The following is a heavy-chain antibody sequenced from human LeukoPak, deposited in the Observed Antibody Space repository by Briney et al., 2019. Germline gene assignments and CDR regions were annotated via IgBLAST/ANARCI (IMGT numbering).Heavy chain of an antibody. Sequence: GASVKVSCKASGYTFTGYFIHWVRQAPGQGLEWMGWINPNSGGTNYAQKFQGRVTMTRDTSISTAYMELSRLRSDDTAVYYCAITYEHDAFDIWGQGTMVTVSS. J-gene: IGHJ3*02. V-gene: IGHV1-2*02. CDR1: GYTFTGYF. CDR2: INPNSGGT. D-gene: IGHD1/OR15-1a*01. CDR3: AITYEHDAFDI.